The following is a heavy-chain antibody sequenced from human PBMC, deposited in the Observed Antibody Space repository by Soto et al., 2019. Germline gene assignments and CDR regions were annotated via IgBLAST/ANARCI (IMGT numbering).Heavy chain of an antibody. CDR1: GGTFSTFP. J-gene: IGHJ4*02. CDR3: ARDRTGTTLGYFDY. V-gene: IGHV1-69*13. CDR2: ILPVSGTT. D-gene: IGHD1-7*01. Sequence: SVKVSCKSSGGTFSTFPINLVRQAPGQGLEWMGAILPVSGTTNYAQKFQGRVTFSADESTTTAYMEVSSLRSEDTAVYYCARDRTGTTLGYFDYWGQGTRVTVS.